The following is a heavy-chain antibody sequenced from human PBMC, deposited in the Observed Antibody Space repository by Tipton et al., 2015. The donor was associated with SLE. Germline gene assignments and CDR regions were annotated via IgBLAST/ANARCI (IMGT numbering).Heavy chain of an antibody. D-gene: IGHD4-11*01. Sequence: TLSLTCTVSGGSISSSSYYWGWIRRPPGKGLEWIGSIYYSGSTYYNPSLKSRVTISVDTSKNQFSLKLSSVTAADTAVYYCARGGDPGVTTSHYWGQGTLVTVSS. CDR2: IYYSGST. CDR1: GGSISSSSYY. V-gene: IGHV4-39*07. J-gene: IGHJ4*02. CDR3: ARGGDPGVTTSHY.